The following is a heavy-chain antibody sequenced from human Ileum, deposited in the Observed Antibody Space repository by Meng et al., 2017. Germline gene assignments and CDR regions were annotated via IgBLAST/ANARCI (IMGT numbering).Heavy chain of an antibody. D-gene: IGHD1-26*01. V-gene: IGHV6-1*01. Sequence: VQLLQSGPALVKPSQTLSLTCAISGDSVSSNSAAWNWIRQSPSRGLEWLGRTYYRSKWFNEYAVSVKSRITINPDTSENQFSLQLNSVTPEDAAVYYCARGGGSYYHFNYWGQGTLVTVSS. CDR1: GDSVSSNSAA. CDR2: TYYRSKWFN. J-gene: IGHJ4*02. CDR3: ARGGGSYYHFNY.